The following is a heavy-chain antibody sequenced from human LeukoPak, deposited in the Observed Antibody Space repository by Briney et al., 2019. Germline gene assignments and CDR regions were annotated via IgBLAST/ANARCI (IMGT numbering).Heavy chain of an antibody. CDR2: ISTSGAST. CDR3: ARERGYNYGYSGYYDQ. Sequence: PGGSLRLSCAASGFTFRNYAMSWVRQAPGKGLEWISYISTSGASTYYADSVKGRFTVSRDNAKNSMFLRMDTLRADDTAVYYCARERGYNYGYSGYYDQWGQGILVTVSS. CDR1: GFTFRNYA. D-gene: IGHD5-18*01. J-gene: IGHJ4*02. V-gene: IGHV3-48*03.